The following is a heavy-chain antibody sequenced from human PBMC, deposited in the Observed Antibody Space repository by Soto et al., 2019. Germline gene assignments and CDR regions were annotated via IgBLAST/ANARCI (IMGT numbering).Heavy chain of an antibody. V-gene: IGHV3-30*18. CDR1: GFSFSSYG. CDR3: AKDLQVVPAPTLDY. Sequence: PGGSLRLSCAASGFSFSSYGMQWVRQAPVKGLEWVAVVSYDGSLTYYADSVKGRFTISRDNSKNTVYLQMNSLRAEDTAVYYCAKDLQVVPAPTLDYWGQGTLVTVSS. CDR2: VSYDGSLT. D-gene: IGHD2-2*01. J-gene: IGHJ4*02.